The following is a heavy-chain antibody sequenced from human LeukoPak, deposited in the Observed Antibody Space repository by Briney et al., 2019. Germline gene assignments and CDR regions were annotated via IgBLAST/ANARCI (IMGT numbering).Heavy chain of an antibody. Sequence: QPGGSLRLSCAASGFTVSGSAMHWVRQASGKGLEWVGRIRSIANSYATAYAASVKGRFTISRDDSKNTAYLQMNSLKTGDTAVYYCTRRGSSSSPDYWGQGTLVTVSS. CDR2: IRSIANSYAT. CDR1: GFTVSGSA. CDR3: TRRGSSSSPDY. D-gene: IGHD6-6*01. J-gene: IGHJ4*02. V-gene: IGHV3-73*01.